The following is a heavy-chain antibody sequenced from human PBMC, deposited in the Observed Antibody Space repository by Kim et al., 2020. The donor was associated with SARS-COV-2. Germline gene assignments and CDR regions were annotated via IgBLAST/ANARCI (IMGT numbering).Heavy chain of an antibody. J-gene: IGHJ4*02. V-gene: IGHV4-39*01. CDR1: GDSVNSGNSY. CDR2: IYYTGST. CDR3: ARRIASRRRRGFDS. D-gene: IGHD6-6*01. Sequence: SETLSLTCTVFGDSVNSGNSYWGWIRQPPGKGLEWIASIYYTGSTSYNPSLKTRVSMSVDTSKNQFSLRGTSVTAADTALYYCARRIASRRRRGFDSWGQGPMVTVSS.